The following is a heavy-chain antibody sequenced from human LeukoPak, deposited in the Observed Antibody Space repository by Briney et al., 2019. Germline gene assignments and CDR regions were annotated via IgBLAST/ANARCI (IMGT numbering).Heavy chain of an antibody. D-gene: IGHD3-10*01. CDR3: ASAYYYGSGSYFDY. Sequence: SETLSLTCTVSGGSISSYYWSWIRQPPGRGLEWIGHISYTGTTSYNPSLRSRVTISIDTSKNQLSLKVTSVTAADTAVYYCASAYYYGSGSYFDYWGQGTLVTVSS. CDR2: ISYTGTT. V-gene: IGHV4-59*01. CDR1: GGSISSYY. J-gene: IGHJ4*02.